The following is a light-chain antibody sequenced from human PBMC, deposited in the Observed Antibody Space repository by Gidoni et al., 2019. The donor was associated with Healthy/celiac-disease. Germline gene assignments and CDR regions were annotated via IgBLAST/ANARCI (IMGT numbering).Light chain of an antibody. Sequence: ELELTQSPGTLSWSPGERATLSCRASQSVSSSYLAWYQQKPGQAPRLLIYGASSRATGIPDRFSGSGSGTDFTLTISRLEPEDFAVYYCQQYGSSPFTFGGGTKVEIK. V-gene: IGKV3-20*01. J-gene: IGKJ4*01. CDR1: QSVSSSY. CDR2: GAS. CDR3: QQYGSSPFT.